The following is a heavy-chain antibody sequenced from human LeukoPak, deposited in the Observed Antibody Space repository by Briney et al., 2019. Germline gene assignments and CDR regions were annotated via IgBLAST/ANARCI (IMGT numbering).Heavy chain of an antibody. V-gene: IGHV4-4*02. Sequence: PSETLSLTCAVSGGSISSSNWWSWVRQPPGKGLEWIGEIYHSGSTNYNPSLKSRVTISVDTSKNQFSLKLSSVTAADTAVYYCARAGILTGYYYHFDYWGQGTLVTVSS. CDR3: ARAGILTGYYYHFDY. CDR2: IYHSGST. D-gene: IGHD3-9*01. J-gene: IGHJ4*02. CDR1: GGSISSSNW.